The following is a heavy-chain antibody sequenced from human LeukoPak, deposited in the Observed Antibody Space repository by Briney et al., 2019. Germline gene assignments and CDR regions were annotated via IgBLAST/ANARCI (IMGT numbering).Heavy chain of an antibody. J-gene: IGHJ5*02. V-gene: IGHV4-30-4*01. CDR2: IYYSGST. CDR3: AIERGCSGGSCYSGRGYNWFDP. D-gene: IGHD2-15*01. CDR1: GGSISSGDYY. Sequence: PSETLSLTCTVSGGSISSGDYYWSWIRQPPGKGLEWIGYIYYSGSTYYNPSLKSRVTVSVDTSKNQFSLKLSSVTAADTAVYYCAIERGCSGGSCYSGRGYNWFDPWGQGTLVTVSS.